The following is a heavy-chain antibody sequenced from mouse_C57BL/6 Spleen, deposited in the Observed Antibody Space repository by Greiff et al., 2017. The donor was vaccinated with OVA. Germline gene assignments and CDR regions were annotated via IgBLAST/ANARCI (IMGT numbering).Heavy chain of an antibody. Sequence: EVKLMESGGGLVKPGGPLKLSCAASGFTFSDYGMHWVRQAPEKGLEWVAYISSGSSTIYYADTVKGRFTISRDNAKNTLFLQMTSLRSEDTAMYYCARENAMDYWGQGTSVTVSS. CDR2: ISSGSSTI. CDR1: GFTFSDYG. J-gene: IGHJ4*01. CDR3: ARENAMDY. V-gene: IGHV5-17*01.